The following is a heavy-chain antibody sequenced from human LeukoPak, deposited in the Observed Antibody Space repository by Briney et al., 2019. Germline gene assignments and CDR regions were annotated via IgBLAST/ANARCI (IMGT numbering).Heavy chain of an antibody. CDR2: IYPGDSDT. J-gene: IGHJ4*02. Sequence: GESLKISCKGSGYRFTSYWIGWVRQMPGKGLEWMGIIYPGDSDTRYSPPFQGQVTISADNSISTAYLQWSSLKASDTAMYYCARGRFGGYEYFDYWGQGTLVTVSS. D-gene: IGHD3-10*01. V-gene: IGHV5-51*01. CDR1: GYRFTSYW. CDR3: ARGRFGGYEYFDY.